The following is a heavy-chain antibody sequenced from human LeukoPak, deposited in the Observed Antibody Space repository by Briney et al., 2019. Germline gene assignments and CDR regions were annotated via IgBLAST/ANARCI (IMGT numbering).Heavy chain of an antibody. CDR2: IGGSDSII. V-gene: IGHV3-11*01. Sequence: GGSLRLSCTASEFSVNDYYMSWIRQAPGKGLEWVSDIGGSDSIIAYAGFVRGRFTISRDFASNSVYLQMNSLRDDDTAVYFCARGMVAGTFDSWGQGTLVTVSS. J-gene: IGHJ4*02. CDR1: EFSVNDYY. CDR3: ARGMVAGTFDS. D-gene: IGHD6-19*01.